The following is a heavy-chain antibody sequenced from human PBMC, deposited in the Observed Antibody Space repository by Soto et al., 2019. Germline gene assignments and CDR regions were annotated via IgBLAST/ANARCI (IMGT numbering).Heavy chain of an antibody. CDR2: IGTAGDT. CDR1: GFTFSGLD. D-gene: IGHD2-2*01. CDR3: ARDDGLSSTNVKAFDI. J-gene: IGHJ3*02. V-gene: IGHV3-13*01. Sequence: GGSLRLSCAASGFTFSGLDMHWVRQPPGKGLEWVSSIGTAGDTYYAVSVKDRFTISRDNAKNSLSLQMNSLRPGDMAVYFCARDDGLSSTNVKAFDIWGQGTKVTVSS.